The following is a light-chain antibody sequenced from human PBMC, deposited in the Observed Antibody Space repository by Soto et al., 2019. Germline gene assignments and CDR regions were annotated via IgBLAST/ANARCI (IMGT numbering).Light chain of an antibody. J-gene: IGKJ4*01. CDR1: QSVSTK. V-gene: IGKV3-15*01. CDR2: GAS. Sequence: EIVMTQSPATLSVSPGERATLSCRASQSVSTKLAWYRQKPGQAPRLLIFGASTRATGIPARFSGSGSGTEFTLTINSLQSEDFAVYYCQQFSSYPLTFGGGTKVEIK. CDR3: QQFSSYPLT.